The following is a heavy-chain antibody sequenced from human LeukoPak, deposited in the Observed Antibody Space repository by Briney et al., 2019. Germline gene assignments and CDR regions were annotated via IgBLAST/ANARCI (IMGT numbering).Heavy chain of an antibody. V-gene: IGHV3-21*04. J-gene: IGHJ3*02. CDR3: ARSTYYDILTGYFDAFDI. D-gene: IGHD3-9*01. CDR2: ISDNSYWI. Sequence: GGSLRLSCAASGFTFSTYSMSWVRQAPGKGLEWVSSISDNSYWIYYADSVKGRFTISRDDAKNSLYLQMNSLRAEDTALYHCARSTYYDILTGYFDAFDIWGQGTMVTVSS. CDR1: GFTFSTYS.